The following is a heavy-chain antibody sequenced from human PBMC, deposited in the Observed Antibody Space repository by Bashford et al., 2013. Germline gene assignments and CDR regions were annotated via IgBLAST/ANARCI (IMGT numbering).Heavy chain of an antibody. J-gene: IGHJ4*02. V-gene: IGHV4-34*01. CDR1: GSFSGYY. D-gene: IGHD5-24*01. CDR3: ARHQEDGDPWSGTLDS. Sequence: SETLSLTLRCLCGSFSGYYWSWIRQPPREGGWSGIGEIYHSGSTNYNPSLKSRVALSVDTFKKEFSLMLTDVTAADTAVYYCARHQEDGDPWSGTLDSWGQGTLVTVSS. CDR2: IYHSGST.